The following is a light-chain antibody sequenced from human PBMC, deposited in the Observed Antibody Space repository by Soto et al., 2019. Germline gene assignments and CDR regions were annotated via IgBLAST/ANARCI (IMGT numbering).Light chain of an antibody. CDR2: DVN. CDR1: RSDIGAYNF. J-gene: IGLJ2*01. CDR3: TSWTTSTTMI. V-gene: IGLV2-14*03. Sequence: QAVLTQPASVSGSPGQSITISCTGTRSDIGAYNFVSWYQQYPGEVPKLMLYDVNVRPSGVSNRFSGSKSGNTASLTISGLQAEDEADYYCTSWTTSTTMIFGGGTQLTVL.